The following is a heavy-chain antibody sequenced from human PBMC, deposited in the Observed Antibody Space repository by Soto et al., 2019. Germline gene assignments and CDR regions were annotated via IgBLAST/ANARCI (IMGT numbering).Heavy chain of an antibody. CDR2: IIPIFGTA. CDR3: ARDGRRHSSSWSHAYYYYGMDV. CDR1: GGTFSSYA. D-gene: IGHD6-13*01. J-gene: IGHJ6*02. Sequence: ASVKVSCKASGGTFSSYAISWVRQAPGQGLEWMGGIIPIFGTANYAQKFQGRVTITADESTSTAYMELSSLRSEDTAVYYCARDGRRHSSSWSHAYYYYGMDVWGQGTTVTVSS. V-gene: IGHV1-69*13.